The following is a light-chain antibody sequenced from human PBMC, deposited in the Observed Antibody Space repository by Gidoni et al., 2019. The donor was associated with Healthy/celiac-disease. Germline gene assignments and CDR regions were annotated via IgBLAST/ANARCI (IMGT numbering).Light chain of an antibody. Sequence: IRITKSPSSLSASTADRVTITCRASQGISRYLAWYQQKPGKAPQLLSDAASTLQSGFPARFSGRGSVTDFTLTISCLQSECFATYYFQQYYSYTLTFGGGTKVEIK. CDR3: QQYYSYTLT. V-gene: IGKV1-8*01. J-gene: IGKJ4*01. CDR1: QGISRY. CDR2: AAS.